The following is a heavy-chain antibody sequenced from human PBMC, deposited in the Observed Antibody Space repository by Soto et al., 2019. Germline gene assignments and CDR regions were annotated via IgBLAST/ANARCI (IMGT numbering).Heavy chain of an antibody. CDR3: ARVSGSYYYGMDV. V-gene: IGHV4-4*02. J-gene: IGHJ6*02. D-gene: IGHD1-26*01. CDR1: GGSISSSNW. Sequence: SETLSLTCTVSGGSISSSNWWSWVRQPPGKGLEWIGEIYHSGSTNYNPSLKSRVTISVDKSKNQFSLKLSSVIAADTAVYYCARVSGSYYYGMDVWGQGTTVTVSS. CDR2: IYHSGST.